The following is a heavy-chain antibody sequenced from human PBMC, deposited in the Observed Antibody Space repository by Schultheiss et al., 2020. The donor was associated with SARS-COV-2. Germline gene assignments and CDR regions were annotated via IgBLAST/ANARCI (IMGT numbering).Heavy chain of an antibody. Sequence: SETLSLTCTVSGGSISSSSYYWGWIRQPPGKGLEWIGYIYYSGSTNYNPSLKSRVTISVDTSKNQFSLKLSSVTAADTAVYYCATVGYSSSWSDYWGQGTLVTVSS. CDR3: ATVGYSSSWSDY. V-gene: IGHV4-61*05. CDR1: GGSISSSSYY. CDR2: IYYSGST. J-gene: IGHJ4*02. D-gene: IGHD6-13*01.